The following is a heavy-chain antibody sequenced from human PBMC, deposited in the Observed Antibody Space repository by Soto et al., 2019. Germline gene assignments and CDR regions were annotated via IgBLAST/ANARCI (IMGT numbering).Heavy chain of an antibody. D-gene: IGHD1-26*01. V-gene: IGHV1-8*01. CDR3: AREVGARRLDY. Sequence: QVQLVQSGAEVKKPGASVKVSCKASGYTYTSYDIDGVRQAAGQGLEWMGWMNPNSGHTGYAQKFQGRGTMTRNTSISTAYMELSSLRSEDTAVHYCAREVGARRLDYWGQGTLVTVSS. CDR1: GYTYTSYD. CDR2: MNPNSGHT. J-gene: IGHJ4*02.